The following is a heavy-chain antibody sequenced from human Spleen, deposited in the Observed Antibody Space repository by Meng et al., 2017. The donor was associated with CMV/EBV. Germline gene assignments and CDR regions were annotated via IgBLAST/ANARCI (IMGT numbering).Heavy chain of an antibody. Sequence: LSLTCAASGFTFSSYGMHWVRQAPGKGLEWVAFIRYDGSNKYYADSVKGRFTISRDNSKNTLYPQMNSLRAEDTAVYYCAKELGTTTDYYYGMDVWGQGTTVTVSS. CDR1: GFTFSSYG. V-gene: IGHV3-30*02. CDR3: AKELGTTTDYYYGMDV. CDR2: IRYDGSNK. D-gene: IGHD1-26*01. J-gene: IGHJ6*02.